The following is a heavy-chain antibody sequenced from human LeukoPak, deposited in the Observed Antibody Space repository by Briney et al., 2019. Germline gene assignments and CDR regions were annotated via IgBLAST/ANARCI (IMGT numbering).Heavy chain of an antibody. V-gene: IGHV3-11*01. CDR3: ARAGQYSYNSSGYYGR. CDR1: GFTFSDYY. CDR2: ISSSGSTI. Sequence: GGSLRLSCAASGFTFSDYYMSWIRQAPGKGLEWVSYISSSGSTIYYADSVKGRFTISRDNAKNSLYLQMNSRRAEDTAVYYCARAGQYSYNSSGYYGRWGQGTLVTVSS. D-gene: IGHD3-22*01. J-gene: IGHJ4*02.